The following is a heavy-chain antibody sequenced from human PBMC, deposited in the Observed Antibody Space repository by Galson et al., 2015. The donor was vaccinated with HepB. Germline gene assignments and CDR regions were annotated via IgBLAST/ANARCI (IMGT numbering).Heavy chain of an antibody. CDR1: GFTFSSYG. D-gene: IGHD3-3*01. CDR3: AKEVEESMEWFRAKDNFFDY. V-gene: IGHV3-30*18. CDR2: ISHDGSKK. Sequence: SLRLSCAASGFTFSSYGMHWVRQAPGKGLEWVAVISHDGSKKWYGESVKGRFTISRDNSKNTLHLQMDSLTSEDTAVYYCAKEVEESMEWFRAKDNFFDYWGQGTLVTVSS. J-gene: IGHJ4*02.